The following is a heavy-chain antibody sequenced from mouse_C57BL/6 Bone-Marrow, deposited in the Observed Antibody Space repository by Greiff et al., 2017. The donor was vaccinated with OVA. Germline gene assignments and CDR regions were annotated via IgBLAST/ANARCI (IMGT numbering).Heavy chain of an antibody. CDR1: GYTFTSYG. Sequence: VQLQESGAELARPGASVKLSCKASGYTFTSYGISWVKQRTGQGLEWIGEIYPRSGNPSYNEKFKVQATLTADKSSRKAHSGRSSLTSEDAAVYFCARYYSNYFYAMDYWGQGTSVTVSS. J-gene: IGHJ4*01. CDR3: ARYYSNYFYAMDY. D-gene: IGHD2-5*01. V-gene: IGHV1-81*01. CDR2: IYPRSGNP.